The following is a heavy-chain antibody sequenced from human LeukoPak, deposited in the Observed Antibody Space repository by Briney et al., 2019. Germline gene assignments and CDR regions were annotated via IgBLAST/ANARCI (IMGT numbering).Heavy chain of an antibody. V-gene: IGHV3-23*01. J-gene: IGHJ6*03. CDR2: ISGSGGST. CDR1: GFTFSSYA. D-gene: IGHD3-16*01. CDR3: AKGSRALWGSYGTYYYMDV. Sequence: PGGSLRLSCAASGFTFSSYAVSWVRQAPGKGLEWVSAISGSGGSTYYADSVKGRFTISRDNSKNTLYLQMNSLRAEDTAVYYCAKGSRALWGSYGTYYYMDVWGKGTTVTVSS.